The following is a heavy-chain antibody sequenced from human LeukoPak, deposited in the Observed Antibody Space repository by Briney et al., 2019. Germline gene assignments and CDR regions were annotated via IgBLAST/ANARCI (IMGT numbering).Heavy chain of an antibody. CDR1: GGSISSGGYS. D-gene: IGHD2-2*01. CDR3: ASISSFGFFDI. V-gene: IGHV4-30-2*01. CDR2: IYRSGST. J-gene: IGHJ3*02. Sequence: PSETLSLTCAVSGGSISSGGYSWSWLRQPPGKGLEWIGYIYRSGSTYYNPSPKSRVTISVDRSKNQFSLKLSSVTAADTAVYYCASISSFGFFDIWGQGTMVTVSS.